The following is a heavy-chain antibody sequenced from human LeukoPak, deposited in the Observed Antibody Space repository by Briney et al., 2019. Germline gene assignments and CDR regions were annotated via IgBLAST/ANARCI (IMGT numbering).Heavy chain of an antibody. CDR2: VSGSGRAT. J-gene: IGHJ4*02. D-gene: IGHD6-6*01. CDR1: GFTFSDDA. CDR3: AKDPSQYSRGLR. V-gene: IGHV3-23*01. Sequence: GGSLRLSCAASGFTFSDDAMSWVRQAPGKGLEWVSAVSGSGRATYYADSVKGRFTVSRDNSRNTLFLQMNSLRAEDTAVYYCAKDPSQYSRGLRWGQGTLVTVSS.